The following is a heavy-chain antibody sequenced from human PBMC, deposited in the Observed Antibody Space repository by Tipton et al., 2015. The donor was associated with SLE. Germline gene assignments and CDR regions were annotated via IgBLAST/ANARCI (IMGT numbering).Heavy chain of an antibody. D-gene: IGHD1-14*01. J-gene: IGHJ4*02. CDR3: ARGPGSQTAEGFDS. CDR2: IFYTGST. V-gene: IGHV4-39*07. CDR1: DGSIRSTNYY. Sequence: TLSLTCTVSDGSIRSTNYYWGWIRQPPGKGLEWIGSIFYTGSTYYNPSLKSRVSFSIDTSKHQFSLKLNSVTAADTAVYYCARGPGSQTAEGFDSWGQGTLVTVSS.